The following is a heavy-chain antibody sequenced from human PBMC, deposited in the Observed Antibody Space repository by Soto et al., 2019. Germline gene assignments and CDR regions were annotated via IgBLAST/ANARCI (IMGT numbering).Heavy chain of an antibody. CDR2: MTSSGDKT. D-gene: IGHD2-2*01. Sequence: EVQLLESGGDLVQPGGSLRFSCAASGFSLNNFAMTWVRQAPGKGLEWVSGMTSSGDKTYYADAVKGRFIISRDNSKNMLYLQRNSLRVEDTALYYCARDCASTSCSVWHYWGQGTLVTVSS. CDR3: ARDCASTSCSVWHY. CDR1: GFSLNNFA. V-gene: IGHV3-23*01. J-gene: IGHJ4*02.